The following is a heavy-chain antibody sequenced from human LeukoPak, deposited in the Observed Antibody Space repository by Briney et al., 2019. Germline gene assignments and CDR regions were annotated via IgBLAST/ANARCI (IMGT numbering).Heavy chain of an antibody. CDR3: AKERQTGDYFTSDY. CDR1: GFTFSNAW. V-gene: IGHV3-15*07. Sequence: GGSLRLSCAASGFTFSNAWMNWVRQAPGKGLEWVGRIKSKTDGGTTDYAAPVKGRFTISRDNSENTLCLQMNSLTVDDTAVYFCAKERQTGDYFTSDYWGQGTLVTVSS. CDR2: IKSKTDGGTT. J-gene: IGHJ4*02. D-gene: IGHD4-17*01.